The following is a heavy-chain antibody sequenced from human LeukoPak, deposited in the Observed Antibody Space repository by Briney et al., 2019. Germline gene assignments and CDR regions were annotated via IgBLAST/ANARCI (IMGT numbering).Heavy chain of an antibody. D-gene: IGHD3-10*01. CDR3: ARGATLVRGALGF. CDR2: ISAYNGNT. V-gene: IGHV1-18*01. Sequence: ASVKVSCKASGYTFTSYGISWVRQAPGQGLEWMGWISAYNGNTNYAQKFQGRVALTTDTSTGTVYMEVRSLRSDDTAVYYCARGATLVRGALGFWGQGTLVTVSS. CDR1: GYTFTSYG. J-gene: IGHJ4*02.